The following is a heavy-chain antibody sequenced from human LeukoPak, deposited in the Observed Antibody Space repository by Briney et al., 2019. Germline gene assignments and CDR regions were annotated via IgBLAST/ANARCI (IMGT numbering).Heavy chain of an antibody. CDR3: ARDFGTGYYNWTIGYGMDV. CDR1: GFTVSSNY. CDR2: IYSGGST. V-gene: IGHV3-66*01. J-gene: IGHJ6*02. D-gene: IGHD3/OR15-3a*01. Sequence: QPGGSLRLSCAASGFTVSSNYMSWVRQAPGKGLEWVSVIYSGGSTYYADSVKGRFTISRDNSKNTLYLQMNSLRAEDTAVYYCARDFGTGYYNWTIGYGMDVWGQGTTVTVSS.